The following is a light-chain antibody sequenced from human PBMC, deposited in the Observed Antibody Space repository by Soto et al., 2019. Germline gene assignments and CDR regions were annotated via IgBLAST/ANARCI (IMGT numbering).Light chain of an antibody. CDR1: SGHSNYA. V-gene: IGLV4-69*01. J-gene: IGLJ2*01. Sequence: QLVLTQSPSASASLGASVKLTCTLSSGHSNYAIAWHQQQPEKGPRYLMNVNSDGSHSKGDGIPDRFSGSSPGAERYLTPSSLQSEEEADYYCQTWGSGIVVFGGGSKLTL. CDR3: QTWGSGIVV. CDR2: VNSDGSH.